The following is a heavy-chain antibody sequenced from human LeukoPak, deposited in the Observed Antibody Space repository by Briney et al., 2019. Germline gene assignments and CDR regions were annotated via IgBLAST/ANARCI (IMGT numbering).Heavy chain of an antibody. CDR1: GDSFGTYG. Sequence: SVKVSCKASGDSFGTYGIIWVRQAPGEGLEWMGGFNPIFGSAQYAQKFQGRVTITMDVSARTVYMELSSLRSEDTAVYYCARDSTLGYCSSTSCFTPFDYWGQGTLVTVSS. D-gene: IGHD2-2*01. V-gene: IGHV1-69*05. CDR2: FNPIFGSA. J-gene: IGHJ4*02. CDR3: ARDSTLGYCSSTSCFTPFDY.